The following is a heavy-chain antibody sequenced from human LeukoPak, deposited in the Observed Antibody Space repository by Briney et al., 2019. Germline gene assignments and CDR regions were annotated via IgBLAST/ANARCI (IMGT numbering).Heavy chain of an antibody. D-gene: IGHD2-8*02. V-gene: IGHV3-23*01. CDR3: AKGCTGGACYSDH. CDR2: ISGSGASS. Sequence: GGSLRLSCAASGFTFSYYAMSWVRQAPGRGLEWVSGISGSGASSDYADSVKGRFTISRDNSKNTLSLQMHSLRAEDTAVYYCAKGCTGGACYSDHWGQGTLVTVSS. CDR1: GFTFSYYA. J-gene: IGHJ4*02.